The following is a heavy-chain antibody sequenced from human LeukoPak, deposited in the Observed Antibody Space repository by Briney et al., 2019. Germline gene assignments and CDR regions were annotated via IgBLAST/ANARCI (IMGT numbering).Heavy chain of an antibody. CDR1: RGTFSTYA. J-gene: IGHJ4*02. CDR2: IIPIFGSA. Sequence: ASVKVSCKASRGTFSTYAISWVRQAPGQGLEWMGGIIPIFGSASYAQNFQGRVTITADESTNTAYMEVSSLRSEDTAVYYCARDRRGCSGGSCYSADYWGQGTLVTVSS. CDR3: ARDRRGCSGGSCYSADY. V-gene: IGHV1-69*01. D-gene: IGHD2-15*01.